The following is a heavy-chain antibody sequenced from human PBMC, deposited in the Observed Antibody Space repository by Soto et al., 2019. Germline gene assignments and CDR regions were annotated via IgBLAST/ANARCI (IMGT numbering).Heavy chain of an antibody. CDR2: INPNSGGT. CDR1: GYTFTGYY. D-gene: IGHD2-2*01. V-gene: IGHV1-2*02. Sequence: ASVKVSCKASGYTFTGYYMHWVRQAPGQGLEWMGWINPNSGGTNYAQKFQGRVTMTRDTSISTAYMELSRLRSDDTAVYYRAREEVVVVPAATNKRKYYGMDVWGQ. J-gene: IGHJ6*02. CDR3: AREEVVVVPAATNKRKYYGMDV.